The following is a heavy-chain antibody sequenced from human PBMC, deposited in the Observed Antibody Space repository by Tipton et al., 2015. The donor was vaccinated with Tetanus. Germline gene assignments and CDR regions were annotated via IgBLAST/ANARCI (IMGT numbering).Heavy chain of an antibody. CDR3: ARGVADKGDFDY. V-gene: IGHV6-1*01. D-gene: IGHD6-19*01. Sequence: GLVKPSQTLSLTCAISGDSVSSLSAAWNWIRQSPSRGLEWLGRTYYRSKWYSDYAVSVKSRITINPDTSKNQFSPQLNSVTPEDTAVYFCARGVADKGDFDYWGQGTLVTVSS. CDR2: TYYRSKWYS. CDR1: GDSVSSLSAA. J-gene: IGHJ4*02.